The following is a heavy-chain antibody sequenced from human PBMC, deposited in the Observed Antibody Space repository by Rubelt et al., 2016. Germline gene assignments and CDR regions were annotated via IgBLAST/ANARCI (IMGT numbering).Heavy chain of an antibody. CDR3: ARDLGDYYDSSGYDAFDI. J-gene: IGHJ3*02. CDR2: INHSGST. CDR1: GGSFSGYY. V-gene: IGHV4-34*01. Sequence: QVQLQQWGAGLLKPSETLSLTCAVYGGSFSGYYWSWIRQPPGKGLEWIGEINHSGSTNYNPSLKSRVTISVDTSKNPFSLKRSSGAAADTAVYYCARDLGDYYDSSGYDAFDIWGQGTMVTVSS. D-gene: IGHD3-22*01.